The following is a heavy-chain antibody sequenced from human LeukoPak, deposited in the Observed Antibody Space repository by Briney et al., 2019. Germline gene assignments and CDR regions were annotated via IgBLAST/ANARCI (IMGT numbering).Heavy chain of an antibody. CDR3: AREGRYSSGWYRASYYFDY. D-gene: IGHD6-19*01. CDR2: ISYDGSNK. J-gene: IGHJ4*02. CDR1: GFTFGSYA. V-gene: IGHV3-30-3*01. Sequence: GRSLRLSCAASGFTFGSYAMHWVRQAPGKGLEWVAVISYDGSNKYYADSVKGRFTISRDNSKNTLYLQMNSLRAEDTAVYYCAREGRYSSGWYRASYYFDYWGQGTLVTVSS.